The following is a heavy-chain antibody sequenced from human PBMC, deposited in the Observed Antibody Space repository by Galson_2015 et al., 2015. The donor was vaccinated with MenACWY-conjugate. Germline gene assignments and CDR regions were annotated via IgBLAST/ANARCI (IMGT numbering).Heavy chain of an antibody. J-gene: IGHJ4*02. CDR2: IKPDGSEK. Sequence: SLRLSCAASGFSFNIYWMTWVRQAPGKGLEWVANIKPDGSEKYSVDSVKGRFTISRDNTKNSLYLQMNSLRAEDTAVYYCTRVKWQQLTADSWGQGTLVTVSS. V-gene: IGHV3-7*03. CDR1: GFSFNIYW. CDR3: TRVKWQQLTADS. D-gene: IGHD6-13*01.